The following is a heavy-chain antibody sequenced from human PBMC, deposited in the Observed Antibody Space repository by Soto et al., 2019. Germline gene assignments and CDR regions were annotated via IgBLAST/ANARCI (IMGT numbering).Heavy chain of an antibody. Sequence: SVKVSCKACGLTFSSSAIQWVGQARGQPLEWIGWIVVGSGKTDYTHNLQARVTITRDKSTSTAYMELSGLRSEDTAVYYCAATFDSGSYAFGGHTWWGQGTLVTVSS. J-gene: IGHJ4*02. CDR1: GLTFSSSA. D-gene: IGHD3-16*01. V-gene: IGHV1-58*02. CDR2: IVVGSGKT. CDR3: AATFDSGSYAFGGHTW.